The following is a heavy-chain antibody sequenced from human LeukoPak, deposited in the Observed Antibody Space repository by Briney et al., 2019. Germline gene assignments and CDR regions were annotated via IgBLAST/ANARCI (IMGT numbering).Heavy chain of an antibody. J-gene: IGHJ4*02. Sequence: SETLSLTCAVYGGSFSGYYWSWIRQPPRKALEWSGEINHSGSTNYNPSLKSRVTISVDTSKNQFSLKLSSVTAADTAVYYCARTLAHDYWGQGTLVTVSS. V-gene: IGHV4-34*01. CDR3: ARTLAHDY. CDR1: GGSFSGYY. CDR2: INHSGST.